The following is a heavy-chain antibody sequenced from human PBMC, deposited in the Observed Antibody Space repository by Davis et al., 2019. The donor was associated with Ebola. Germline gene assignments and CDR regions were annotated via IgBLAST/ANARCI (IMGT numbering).Heavy chain of an antibody. J-gene: IGHJ5*02. D-gene: IGHD1-26*01. Sequence: GESLKISCAASGFTVTDAWMNWVRQAPGKGLEWVSYISSSGSTIYYADSVKGRFTISRDNAKNSLYLQMNSLRAEDTAVYYCARGPYSGSYRGWWFDPWGQGTLVTVSS. CDR2: ISSSGSTI. CDR1: GFTVTDAW. V-gene: IGHV3-11*04. CDR3: ARGPYSGSYRGWWFDP.